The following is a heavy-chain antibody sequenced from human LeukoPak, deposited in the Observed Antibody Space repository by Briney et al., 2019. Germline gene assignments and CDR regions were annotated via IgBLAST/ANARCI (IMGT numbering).Heavy chain of an antibody. CDR3: ARTKTAILDY. V-gene: IGHV1-18*04. D-gene: IGHD2-21*02. CDR2: ISAYNGNT. Sequence: ASVKVSCKASGYTFTSYYMHWVRQAPGQGLEWMGWISAYNGNTNYAQKLQGRVTMTTDTSTSTAYMELRSLRSDDTAVYYCARTKTAILDYWGQGTLVTVSS. CDR1: GYTFTSYY. J-gene: IGHJ4*02.